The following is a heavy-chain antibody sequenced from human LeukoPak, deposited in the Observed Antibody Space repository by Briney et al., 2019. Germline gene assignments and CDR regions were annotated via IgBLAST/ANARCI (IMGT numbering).Heavy chain of an antibody. Sequence: PGGSLRLSCAASGFTFSSYSMNWVRQAPGKGLEWVSYIGSSSSTIYYADSVKGRFTISRDNAKNSLYLQMNSLRAEDTAVYYCARGAGGYYDSSGYYYGPFDYWGQGTLVTVSS. CDR2: IGSSSSTI. V-gene: IGHV3-48*04. D-gene: IGHD3-22*01. CDR3: ARGAGGYYDSSGYYYGPFDY. CDR1: GFTFSSYS. J-gene: IGHJ4*02.